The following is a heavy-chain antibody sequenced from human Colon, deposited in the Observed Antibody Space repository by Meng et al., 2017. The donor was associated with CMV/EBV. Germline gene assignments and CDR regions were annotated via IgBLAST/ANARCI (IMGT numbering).Heavy chain of an antibody. V-gene: IGHV1-18*01. CDR2: ISPYNGDT. Sequence: QVQVVQCGAEVKKPGASVKVSCKTSGYTFTYFGISWVRQAPGQGLEWMAYISPYNGDTNYAQRFQGRVALTTDTSTSTVYMELGSLTSDDTAMYYCARELARGGYWGQGTLVTVSS. CDR1: GYTFTYFG. CDR3: ARELARGGY. J-gene: IGHJ4*02.